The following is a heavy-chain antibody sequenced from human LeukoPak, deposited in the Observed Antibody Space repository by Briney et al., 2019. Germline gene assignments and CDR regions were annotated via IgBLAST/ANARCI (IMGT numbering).Heavy chain of an antibody. J-gene: IGHJ6*03. V-gene: IGHV4-59*01. CDR1: GGSISSYY. D-gene: IGHD6-13*01. Sequence: PSETLSLTCTVSGGSISSYYWSWIRQPPGKGLEWIGYIYYSGSTNYNPSLKSRVTISVDTSKNQFSLKLSSVTAADTAVYYCARTTEAHSWRTRYYDYYMDVWGKGTTVTVSS. CDR3: ARTTEAHSWRTRYYDYYMDV. CDR2: IYYSGST.